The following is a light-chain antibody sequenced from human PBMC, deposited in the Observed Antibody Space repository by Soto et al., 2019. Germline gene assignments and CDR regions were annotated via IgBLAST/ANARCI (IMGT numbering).Light chain of an antibody. J-gene: IGKJ2*01. V-gene: IGKV3-20*01. CDR1: QSVSSSY. Sequence: EIVLTQSPGTLSLSPGERVTLSCRASQSVSSSYLAWYQQKPGQAPRLLIYGASSRATGIPDRFSGSGSGTDFTLTISRLEPEDFAVYYCQQYGSSPPMYTFGQGTKREIK. CDR3: QQYGSSPPMYT. CDR2: GAS.